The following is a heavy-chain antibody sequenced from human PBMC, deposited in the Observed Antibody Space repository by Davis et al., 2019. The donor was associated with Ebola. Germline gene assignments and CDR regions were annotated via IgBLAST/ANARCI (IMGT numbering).Heavy chain of an antibody. Sequence: AASVKVSCKASGYTFTNYGITWVRQATGQGLEWLGWMTPKSGNTGYAKKFQGRVTMTRDTSISTAYMELTNLRSEDTAVYYCARGSNVPDHWGQGTLVTVSS. CDR1: GYTFTNYG. V-gene: IGHV1-8*02. CDR2: MTPKSGNT. CDR3: ARGSNVPDH. J-gene: IGHJ4*02.